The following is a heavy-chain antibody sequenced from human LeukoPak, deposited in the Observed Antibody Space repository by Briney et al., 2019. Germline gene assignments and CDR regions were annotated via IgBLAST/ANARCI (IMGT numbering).Heavy chain of an antibody. J-gene: IGHJ4*02. CDR1: GFTFSSYG. Sequence: PGGSLRLSCAASGFTFSSYGMPWVRQAPGKGLEWVAVIWYDGSNKYYADSVKGRFTISRDNSKNTLYLQMNSLRAEDTAAYYCARDHVAAAGSFFDYWGQGTLVTVSS. CDR3: ARDHVAAAGSFFDY. CDR2: IWYDGSNK. D-gene: IGHD6-13*01. V-gene: IGHV3-33*01.